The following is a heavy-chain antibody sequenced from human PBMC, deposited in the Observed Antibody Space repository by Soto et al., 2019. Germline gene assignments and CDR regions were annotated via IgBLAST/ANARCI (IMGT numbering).Heavy chain of an antibody. J-gene: IGHJ4*02. CDR2: ISYIGST. CDR1: GGSISGFS. CDR3: TRVARCGIKRWLTY. V-gene: IGHV4-59*01. Sequence: SETLSLTCTVSGGSISGFSWSWTRQPPGKALEWIGHISYIGSTNYNPSLKSRVTMSVDTSKNQFSLNLNSVTAADTAVYYCTRVARCGIKRWLTYWGQGTLVTVSS. D-gene: IGHD6-19*01.